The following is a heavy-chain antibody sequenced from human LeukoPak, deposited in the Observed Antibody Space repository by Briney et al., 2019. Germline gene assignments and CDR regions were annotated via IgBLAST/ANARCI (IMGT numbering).Heavy chain of an antibody. J-gene: IGHJ6*02. V-gene: IGHV1-18*01. CDR1: GYTLPTYG. CDR3: ASSGGIVAMVGGYYYGMDV. Sequence: GASVKVSCKASGYTLPTYGITWVRQAPGQGLEWMGWISAHNGDTNYAQNLQGRVTMTTDTSTRTAYMELRSLTSDDTAVYYCASSGGIVAMVGGYYYGMDVWGQGTTVTVSS. D-gene: IGHD5-12*01. CDR2: ISAHNGDT.